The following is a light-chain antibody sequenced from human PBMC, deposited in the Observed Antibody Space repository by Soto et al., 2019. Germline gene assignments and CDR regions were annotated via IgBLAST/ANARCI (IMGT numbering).Light chain of an antibody. Sequence: QSVLTQPPSASGTPGQTVAISCSGSNSNFGSNTVNWYQQFPGTAPKLLIYGNNQRPSGVPDRFSGSKSGNTASLTVSGLQAEDEADYYCSSYAGSSNVFGTGTKLTVL. CDR1: NSNFGSNT. CDR3: SSYAGSSNV. J-gene: IGLJ1*01. CDR2: GNN. V-gene: IGLV1-44*01.